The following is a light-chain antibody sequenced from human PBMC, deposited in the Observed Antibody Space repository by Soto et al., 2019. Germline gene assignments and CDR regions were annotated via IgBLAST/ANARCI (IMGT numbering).Light chain of an antibody. CDR2: EVS. CDR3: SSYTNNITLV. Sequence: QLVLTQPPSVSGSPGQSVTISCTGTSSDVGSYNRVSWYQQPPGTAPKLMIYEVSNRPSGVPDRFSGSKSGNTASLTISGLQAEDEAEYYCSSYTNNITLVFGGGTKLTVL. CDR1: SSDVGSYNR. J-gene: IGLJ2*01. V-gene: IGLV2-18*02.